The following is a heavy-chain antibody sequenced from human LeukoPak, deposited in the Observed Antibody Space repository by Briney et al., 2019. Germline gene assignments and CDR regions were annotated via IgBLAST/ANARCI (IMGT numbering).Heavy chain of an antibody. D-gene: IGHD3-22*01. V-gene: IGHV1-69*05. J-gene: IGHJ3*02. CDR3: ARPTSSSGLPIDAFDI. CDR2: IIPIFGTA. CDR1: GGTFSSYA. Sequence: RASVKVSCKASGGTFSSYAISWVRQAPGQGLEWMGRIIPIFGTANYAQKFQGRVTITTDESTSTAYMELSSLRSEDTAMYYCARPTSSSGLPIDAFDIWGQGTMVTVSS.